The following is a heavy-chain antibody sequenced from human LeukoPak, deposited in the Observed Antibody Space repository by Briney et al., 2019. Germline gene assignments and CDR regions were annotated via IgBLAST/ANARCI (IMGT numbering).Heavy chain of an antibody. CDR1: GFTFSSYW. D-gene: IGHD3-22*01. V-gene: IGHV3-7*01. J-gene: IGHJ4*02. CDR2: IKQDGSEK. CDR3: ARDVSYGYYYAYYFDY. Sequence: GGSLRLSCAASGFTFSSYWMSWVRQAPGKGLEWVANIKQDGSEKYYVDSVKGRFTISRDNAKNSLYLQMNSLRAEDTAVYYCARDVSYGYYYAYYFDYWGQGTLVPVSS.